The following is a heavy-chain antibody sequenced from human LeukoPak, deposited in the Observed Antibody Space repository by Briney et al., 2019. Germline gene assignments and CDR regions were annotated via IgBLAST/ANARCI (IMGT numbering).Heavy chain of an antibody. D-gene: IGHD4-11*01. Sequence: KAGGSLRLSCAASGFTFSDYYMSWIRQAPGKGLEWVSYISSSGRTIYYADSVKGRFTTSRDNTKNSLYLQMNSLRAEDTAVYYCARRTVTTYYYYGMDVWGQGTTVTVSS. CDR2: ISSSGRTI. CDR1: GFTFSDYY. CDR3: ARRTVTTYYYYGMDV. V-gene: IGHV3-11*04. J-gene: IGHJ6*02.